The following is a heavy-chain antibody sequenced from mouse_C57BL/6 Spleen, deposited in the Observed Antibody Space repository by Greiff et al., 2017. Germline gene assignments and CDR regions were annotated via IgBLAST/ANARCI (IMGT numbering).Heavy chain of an antibody. CDR1: GFTFTDYY. Sequence: EVKLMESGGGLVQPGGSLSLSCAASGFTFTDYYMSWVRQPPGKALEWLGFIRNKANGYTTEYSASVKGRFTISRDNSQSILYLQMNALRAEDSATYYCARDLTTVVTSYYAMDYWGQGTSVTVSS. D-gene: IGHD1-1*01. CDR3: ARDLTTVVTSYYAMDY. V-gene: IGHV7-3*01. CDR2: IRNKANGYTT. J-gene: IGHJ4*01.